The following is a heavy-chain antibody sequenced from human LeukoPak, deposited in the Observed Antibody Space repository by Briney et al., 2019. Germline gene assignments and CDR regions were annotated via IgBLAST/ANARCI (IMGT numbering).Heavy chain of an antibody. J-gene: IGHJ4*02. V-gene: IGHV3-23*01. CDR1: GFTFGTYV. CDR2: ITGNSDHT. D-gene: IGHD6-19*01. Sequence: GGSLRLSCEAAGFTFGTYVMGWVRQAPGKGLEWVAGITGNSDHTHHADSVKGRFTVSRDNSKNTLFLQMDSLRAEDTAVYYCGGFNTGWYDYWGQGTFVTVSS. CDR3: GGFNTGWYDY.